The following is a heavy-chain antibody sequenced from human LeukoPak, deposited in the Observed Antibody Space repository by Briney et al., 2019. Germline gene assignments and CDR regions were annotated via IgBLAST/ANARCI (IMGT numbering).Heavy chain of an antibody. V-gene: IGHV3-53*05. Sequence: GGSLRLSCAASGFTVSRNYMSWVRQAPGKGLEWVSVLYSDGSTYHADSVKGRFTISRDNSKNTLYLQMNSLRAEDTAVYYCAKSGVSYDILTGYPGYWGRGTLVTVSS. J-gene: IGHJ4*02. CDR2: LYSDGST. CDR3: AKSGVSYDILTGYPGY. CDR1: GFTVSRNY. D-gene: IGHD3-9*01.